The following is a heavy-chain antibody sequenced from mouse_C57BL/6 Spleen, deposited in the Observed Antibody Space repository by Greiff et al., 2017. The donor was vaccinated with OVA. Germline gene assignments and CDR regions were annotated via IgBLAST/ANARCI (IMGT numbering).Heavy chain of an antibody. Sequence: EVQGVESGGGLVQPKGSLKLSCAASGFSFNTYAMNWVRQAPGKGLEWVARIRSKSNNYATYYADSVKDRFTISRDDSESMLYLQMNNLKTEDTAMYYCVRPGSYYGSSYGYFDVWGTGTTVTVSS. D-gene: IGHD1-1*01. CDR3: VRPGSYYGSSYGYFDV. J-gene: IGHJ1*03. CDR2: IRSKSNNYAT. V-gene: IGHV10-1*01. CDR1: GFSFNTYA.